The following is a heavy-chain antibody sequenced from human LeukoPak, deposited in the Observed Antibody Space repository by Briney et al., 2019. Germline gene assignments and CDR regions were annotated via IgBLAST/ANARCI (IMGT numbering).Heavy chain of an antibody. CDR3: ARLNHYYYGMDV. Sequence: ASETLSLTCTVSGGSISSYYWSWIRQPPGMGLEWIGYIFYSGSTNYNPSLKSRVTISVATSKNQFSLKVSSVTAADTAVYYCARLNHYYYGMDVWGQGTTVTVSS. J-gene: IGHJ6*02. V-gene: IGHV4-59*01. CDR2: IFYSGST. CDR1: GGSISSYY.